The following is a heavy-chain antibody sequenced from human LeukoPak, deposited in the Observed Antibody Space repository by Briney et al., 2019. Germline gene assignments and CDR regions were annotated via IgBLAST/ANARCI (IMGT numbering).Heavy chain of an antibody. Sequence: GGPWSLSCAALGFPFSGYAMHWVRRAPGKGLEGGAFLRYDGSNKYYADSVKGRFTISRDNSKNTLYLQMNSLRAEDTAVYYCAKEDIVVVPDAFDIWGQGTMVTVSS. CDR3: AKEDIVVVPDAFDI. J-gene: IGHJ3*02. CDR2: LRYDGSNK. D-gene: IGHD2-2*01. V-gene: IGHV3-30*02. CDR1: GFPFSGYA.